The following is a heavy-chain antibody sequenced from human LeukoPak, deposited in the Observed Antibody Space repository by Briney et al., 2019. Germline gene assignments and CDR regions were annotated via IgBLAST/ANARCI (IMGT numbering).Heavy chain of an antibody. CDR3: ARGRPDPQNSDYWDY. CDR1: RGSISTYY. D-gene: IGHD3-22*01. V-gene: IGHV4-59*13. Sequence: SETLSLTCTISRGSISTYYWSWIRQTPGTTLEWIGNIHYTGRTRYNPSLESRVTMSLDTPKNEFSLRLTSMTAADSAGYYCARGRPDPQNSDYWDYWGQGILVTVSS. J-gene: IGHJ4*02. CDR2: IHYTGRT.